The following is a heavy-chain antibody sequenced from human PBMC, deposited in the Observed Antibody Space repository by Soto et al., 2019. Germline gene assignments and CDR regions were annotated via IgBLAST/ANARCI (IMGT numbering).Heavy chain of an antibody. J-gene: IGHJ4*02. CDR1: GGSISSSSYY. V-gene: IGHV4-39*01. CDR3: ATLGYRGYDPPSRDYDFDY. D-gene: IGHD5-12*01. Sequence: SETLSLTCTVSGGSISSSSYYWGWIHQPPGKGLEWIGSIYYSGSTYYNPSLKSRVTISVDTSKNQFSLKLSSVTAADTAVYYCATLGYRGYDPPSRDYDFDYWGQGTLVTVSS. CDR2: IYYSGST.